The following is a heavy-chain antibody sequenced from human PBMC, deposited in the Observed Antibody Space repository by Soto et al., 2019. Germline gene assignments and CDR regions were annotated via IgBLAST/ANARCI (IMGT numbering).Heavy chain of an antibody. D-gene: IGHD1-7*01. V-gene: IGHV1-18*01. CDR3: AKKPPRATGGLNYLDP. CDR1: GYTFTNFG. J-gene: IGHJ5*02. CDR2: ISAFNGHT. Sequence: ASVKVSCKASGYTFTNFGISWVRQAPGQGLEWMGWISAFNGHTHYPQKVQGRVTLTTDTSTSTAFLELRSLRSDDTAVYYCAKKPPRATGGLNYLDPWGQGTLVTVSS.